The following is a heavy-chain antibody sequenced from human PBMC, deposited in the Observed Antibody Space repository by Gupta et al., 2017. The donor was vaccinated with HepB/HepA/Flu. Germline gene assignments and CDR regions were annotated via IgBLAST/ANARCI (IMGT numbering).Heavy chain of an antibody. Sequence: QLQLQESGSGLVKPSHTLSLTCGVSGVSIRSGSYSWIWIRQPPGKGLEWTGYIYHSGTTYYNPSLKSRVTMSVDRSKNQFSLKLSSVTAADTAVYYCARGIHYYGIDVWGQGTTVTVSS. J-gene: IGHJ6*02. CDR2: IYHSGTT. CDR1: GVSIRSGSYS. CDR3: ARGIHYYGIDV. D-gene: IGHD6-13*01. V-gene: IGHV4-30-2*01.